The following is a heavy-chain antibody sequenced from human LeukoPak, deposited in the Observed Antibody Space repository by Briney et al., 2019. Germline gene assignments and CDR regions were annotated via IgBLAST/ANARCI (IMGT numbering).Heavy chain of an antibody. CDR3: AKRGKPTVGHPYLDV. V-gene: IGHV3-23*05. J-gene: IGHJ6*03. Sequence: GGSLRLSCAASGFTFSSSDMSWVRQAPGSGLEWVSSIRHSDSNTYYADSVMGRFTISRDNSKNTLYLQMNSLSAEDTAVYYCAKRGKPTVGHPYLDVWGKGTTVSVSS. CDR1: GFTFSSSD. D-gene: IGHD1-1*01. CDR2: IRHSDSNT.